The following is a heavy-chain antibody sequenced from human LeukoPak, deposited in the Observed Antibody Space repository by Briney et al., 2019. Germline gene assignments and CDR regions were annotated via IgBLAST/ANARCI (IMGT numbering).Heavy chain of an antibody. Sequence: GGSLRLSCAASGFTFSSYEMNWVRQAPGRGLEWVSSISPTSWTIYQADSVKGRFTVSRDNAKNSVFLQMDSLRAEDEAVYYCTRDAGQFVDHDVFDFWGQGTMVTVSS. CDR1: GFTFSSYE. CDR2: ISPTSWTI. CDR3: TRDAGQFVDHDVFDF. J-gene: IGHJ3*01. D-gene: IGHD3-10*01. V-gene: IGHV3-21*01.